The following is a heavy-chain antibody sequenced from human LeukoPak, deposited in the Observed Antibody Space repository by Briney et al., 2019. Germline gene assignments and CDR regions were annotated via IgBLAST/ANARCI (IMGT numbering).Heavy chain of an antibody. Sequence: SETLSLTCTVSGGSISSGGYYWSWIRQHPGKGLEWIGEINPGGNTNYNPSLKSRVTISVDTSKNQFSLKLTSVTAADTAVYYCARADGAQTFPFDYWSLGTLVTVSS. CDR1: GGSISSGGYY. J-gene: IGHJ4*02. CDR3: ARADGAQTFPFDY. CDR2: INPGGNT. D-gene: IGHD4/OR15-4a*01. V-gene: IGHV4-39*07.